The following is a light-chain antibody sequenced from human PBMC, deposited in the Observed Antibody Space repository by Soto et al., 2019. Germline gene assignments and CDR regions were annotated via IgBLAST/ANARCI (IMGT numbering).Light chain of an antibody. CDR2: GAS. CDR3: QQYGSSGT. J-gene: IGKJ1*01. V-gene: IGKV3-20*01. CDR1: QSVSNNY. Sequence: EIVFTQSPATLALSPGERARLSCSASQSVSNNYLAWYQQKPGQAPRLLIYGASNRATGIPDRFSGSGSGTDFTLTISRLEPEDFAVYYCQQYGSSGTFGQGTKVDIK.